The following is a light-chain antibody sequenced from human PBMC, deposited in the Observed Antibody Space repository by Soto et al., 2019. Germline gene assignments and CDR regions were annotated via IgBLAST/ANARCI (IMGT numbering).Light chain of an antibody. CDR1: SSNIGSNY. Sequence: QSALTQPPSASGTPGQRVTISCSGSSSNIGSNYVYWYQQLPGTAPKLLLYSNNQRPSGVPDRFSGSKSGNSASMAISGLRSEDAPDYYCASWGDSLSGYVFSNATKVT. V-gene: IGLV1-47*02. J-gene: IGLJ1*01. CDR2: SNN. CDR3: ASWGDSLSGYV.